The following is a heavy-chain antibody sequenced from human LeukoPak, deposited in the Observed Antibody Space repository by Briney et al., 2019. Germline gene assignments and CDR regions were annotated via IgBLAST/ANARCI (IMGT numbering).Heavy chain of an antibody. CDR1: GASISGGTYY. CDR2: IYYTGST. J-gene: IGHJ4*02. Sequence: SETLSLTCSVSGASISGGTYYWGWSRQPPGKGLEWIGSIYYTGSTYDNPSLKSRVTISVDTSKNQFSLKLSSVTAADTAVYYCARRGGSGRAFDYWGQGTLVTVSS. D-gene: IGHD1-26*01. CDR3: ARRGGSGRAFDY. V-gene: IGHV4-39*01.